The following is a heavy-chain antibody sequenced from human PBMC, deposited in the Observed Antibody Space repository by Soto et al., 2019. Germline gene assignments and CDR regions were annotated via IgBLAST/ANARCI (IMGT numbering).Heavy chain of an antibody. J-gene: IGHJ4*02. D-gene: IGHD2-2*01. CDR2: IYYSGST. CDR1: GGSISRGGNY. V-gene: IGHV4-31*03. CDR3: ARSSTSANYFDY. Sequence: SEALSVTCTVSGGSISRGGNYWSWIRQHPGKGLEWIGYIYYSGSTYYNPSLKSRVTISVDTSKNQFSLKLSSVTAADTAVYYCARSSTSANYFDYWGQGTLVTVSS.